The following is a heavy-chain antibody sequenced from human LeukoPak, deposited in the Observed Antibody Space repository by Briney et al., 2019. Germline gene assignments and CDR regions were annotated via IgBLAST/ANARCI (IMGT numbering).Heavy chain of an antibody. Sequence: AASVTVSFKASGGTFSSYAISWVRQAPGQGLEWMGRIIPIFGIANYAQKFQGRVTITADKSTSTAYMELSSLRSEDTAVYYCARERADSSGYYIFDYWGQGTLVTVSS. V-gene: IGHV1-69*04. CDR1: GGTFSSYA. J-gene: IGHJ4*02. CDR2: IIPIFGIA. D-gene: IGHD3-22*01. CDR3: ARERADSSGYYIFDY.